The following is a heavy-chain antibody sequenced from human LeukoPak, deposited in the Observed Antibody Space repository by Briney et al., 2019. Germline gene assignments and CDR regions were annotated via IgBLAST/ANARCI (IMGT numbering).Heavy chain of an antibody. D-gene: IGHD6-13*01. CDR1: GFTFSKNW. Sequence: GGSLRLSCVASGFTFSKNWMHWVRQAPGKGLVWVSRIQGDGSNTNYADSVKGRFSISRDNAKNTVYLQMNSLRAEDTGIYYCARGTSAGGPISPFDFWGQGTVVTVSS. V-gene: IGHV3-74*01. J-gene: IGHJ4*02. CDR2: IQGDGSNT. CDR3: ARGTSAGGPISPFDF.